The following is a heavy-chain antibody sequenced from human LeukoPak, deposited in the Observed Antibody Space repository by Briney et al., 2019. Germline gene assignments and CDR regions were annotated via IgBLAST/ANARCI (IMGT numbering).Heavy chain of an antibody. CDR2: ISYDGSNK. CDR1: GFTFSSYG. V-gene: IGHV3-30*18. D-gene: IGHD5-18*01. CDR3: AKDEGDTAMAY. J-gene: IGHJ4*02. Sequence: GGSLRLSCAASGFTFSSYGMHWVRQAPGKGLEWVAVISYDGSNKYYADSVKGRFTISRDNSKNTLYLQMNSLRAEDTAVYYCAKDEGDTAMAYWGQGTLVTVSS.